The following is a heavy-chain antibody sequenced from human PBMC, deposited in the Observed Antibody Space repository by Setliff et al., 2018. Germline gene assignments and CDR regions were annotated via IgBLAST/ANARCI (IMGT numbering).Heavy chain of an antibody. CDR3: ARRDGSIIYRESFDY. CDR2: MYYSGST. Sequence: KPSETLSLTCSVSGGSISSGSYYWGWIRQSPGKGLEWIGSMYYSGSTYYNPSLKGRVTLSVDTTKNQFSLKLTSVTAADTAVYYCARRDGSIIYRESFDYWGQGALVTVSS. V-gene: IGHV4-39*07. D-gene: IGHD3-10*01. J-gene: IGHJ4*02. CDR1: GGSISSGSYY.